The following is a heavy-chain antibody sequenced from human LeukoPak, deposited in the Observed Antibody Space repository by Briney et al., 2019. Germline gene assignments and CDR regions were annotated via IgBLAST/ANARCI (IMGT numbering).Heavy chain of an antibody. CDR2: INQDGSQT. CDR3: ARWRGQQSEFDL. J-gene: IGHJ4*02. V-gene: IGHV3-7*01. CDR1: GFTFSSYW. D-gene: IGHD4-11*01. Sequence: GGSLRLSCAASGFTFSSYWISWVRQPPGKGLDWVAHINQDGSQTSYVDSVKGRFTISRDNAKSALYLQMNSLRAEDTAVYYCARWRGQQSEFDLWGQGNLVSVSS.